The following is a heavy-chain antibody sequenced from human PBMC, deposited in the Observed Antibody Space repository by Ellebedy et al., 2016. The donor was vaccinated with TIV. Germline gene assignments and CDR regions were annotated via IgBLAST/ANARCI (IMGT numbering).Heavy chain of an antibody. D-gene: IGHD2-15*01. CDR2: FSGSIQTT. CDR3: ARCCSSGSCYYFYGMDV. V-gene: IGHV3-23*01. J-gene: IGHJ6*02. CDR1: GFTFSNYA. Sequence: PGGSLRLSCEASGFTFSNYAMSWVRQDPGKGLEWVSTFSGSIQTTYSADSVKGRFTIARDNSKNMLYLQMNSLKDEDKAVYYCARCCSSGSCYYFYGMDVWGQGTTVTVSS.